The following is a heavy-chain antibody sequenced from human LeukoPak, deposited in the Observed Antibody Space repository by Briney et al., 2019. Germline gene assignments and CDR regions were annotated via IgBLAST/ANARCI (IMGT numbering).Heavy chain of an antibody. CDR3: ARDRAYYYHSSGRPSVAWFDP. J-gene: IGHJ5*02. D-gene: IGHD3-22*01. V-gene: IGHV1-2*02. CDR1: GYTFTGYY. CDR2: INPNSGGT. Sequence: ASVKVSCKASGYTFTGYYMHWVRQAPGQGLEWMGWINPNSGGTNYAQKFQGRVTMTRDTSISTAYMELSRLRSDDTAVYYCARDRAYYYHSSGRPSVAWFDPWGQGTLVTVSS.